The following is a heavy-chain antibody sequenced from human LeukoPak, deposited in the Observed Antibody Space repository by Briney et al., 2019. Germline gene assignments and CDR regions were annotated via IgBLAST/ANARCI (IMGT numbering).Heavy chain of an antibody. CDR1: GGSFSGYY. CDR3: AASGSGSSDY. Sequence: PSETLSLTCAVYGGSFSGYYWSWIRQPPGKGLEWIGEINHSGSTNYNPSLKSRVTISVDTSKNQFSLKLSSVTAADTAVYYCAASGSGSSDYWGQGTPVTVSS. V-gene: IGHV4-34*01. CDR2: INHSGST. D-gene: IGHD3-10*01. J-gene: IGHJ4*02.